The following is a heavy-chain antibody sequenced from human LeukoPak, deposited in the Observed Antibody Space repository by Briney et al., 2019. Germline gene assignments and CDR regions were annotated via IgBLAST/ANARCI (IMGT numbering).Heavy chain of an antibody. D-gene: IGHD2-15*01. Sequence: GGSLRLSCAASGFTFSSYGMHWVRQAPGKGLEWVAVIWYDGSNKYYADSVKGRFTISRDNSKSTLYLQMNSLRAEDTAVFYCAKECSGGSCYSNSQYYYYGMDVWGQGTTVTVS. CDR1: GFTFSSYG. CDR3: AKECSGGSCYSNSQYYYYGMDV. J-gene: IGHJ6*02. V-gene: IGHV3-33*06. CDR2: IWYDGSNK.